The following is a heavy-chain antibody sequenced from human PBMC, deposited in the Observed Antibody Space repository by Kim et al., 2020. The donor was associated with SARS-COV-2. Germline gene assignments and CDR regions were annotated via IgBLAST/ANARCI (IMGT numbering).Heavy chain of an antibody. CDR1: GGSISSSSYY. CDR2: IYYSGST. Sequence: SETLSLTCTVSGGSISSSSYYWGWIRQPPGKGLEWIGSIYYSGSTYYNPSLKSRVTISVDTSKNQFSLKLSSVTAADTAVYYCARQDDVVVPAAMWFYWG. CDR3: ARQDDVVVPAAMWFY. D-gene: IGHD2-2*01. J-gene: IGHJ4*01. V-gene: IGHV4-39*01.